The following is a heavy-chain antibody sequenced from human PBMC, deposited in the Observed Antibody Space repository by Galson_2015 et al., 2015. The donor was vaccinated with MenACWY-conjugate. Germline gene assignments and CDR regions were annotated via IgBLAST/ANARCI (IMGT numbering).Heavy chain of an antibody. Sequence: SVKVSCKASGGTFSSYAISWVRQAPGQGLEWMGGIIPIFGTANYAQKFQGRVTITADESTSTAYMELSSLRSEDTAVYYCASWGRITMVRGSQFYYMDVWGKGTTVTVSS. V-gene: IGHV1-69*13. D-gene: IGHD3-10*01. CDR3: ASWGRITMVRGSQFYYMDV. CDR1: GGTFSSYA. J-gene: IGHJ6*03. CDR2: IIPIFGTA.